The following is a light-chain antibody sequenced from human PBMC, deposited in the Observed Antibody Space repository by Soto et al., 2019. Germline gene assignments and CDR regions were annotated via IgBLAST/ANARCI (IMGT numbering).Light chain of an antibody. CDR1: QSVLHSSNNKEY. CDR3: QQYYTSPYT. Sequence: DIVMTQSPDSLAVSLGERATINCKSSQSVLHSSNNKEYLAWYQQKPGQPPKLLIYWASTRESGVPDRFSGSGSGTDFTLTISRLQAEDVAVYYCQQYYTSPYTFGQGTKLEI. CDR2: WAS. J-gene: IGKJ2*01. V-gene: IGKV4-1*01.